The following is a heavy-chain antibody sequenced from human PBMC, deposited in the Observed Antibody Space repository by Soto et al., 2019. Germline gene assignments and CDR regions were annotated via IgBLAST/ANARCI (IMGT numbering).Heavy chain of an antibody. Sequence: QVQLVESGGGVVQPGRALRLSCAASGFTFSSYAMHWVRQAPGKGLEWVAVISYDGSNKYYADSVKGRFTISRYNSKNTLYLQMNSLRAEYTAVYYCARKTDTAMVTYYYYYYGMDVWGQGTTVTVSS. V-gene: IGHV3-30-3*01. CDR3: ARKTDTAMVTYYYYYYGMDV. J-gene: IGHJ6*02. D-gene: IGHD5-18*01. CDR2: ISYDGSNK. CDR1: GFTFSSYA.